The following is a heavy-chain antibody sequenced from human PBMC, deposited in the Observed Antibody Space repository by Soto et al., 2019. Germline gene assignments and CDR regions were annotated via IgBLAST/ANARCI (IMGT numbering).Heavy chain of an antibody. D-gene: IGHD6-13*01. CDR3: ARDILLYSSSWSWAYLDY. V-gene: IGHV1-18*01. Sequence: QVQLVQSGAEVKKPGASVKVSCKASGYTFTSYGISWVRQAPGQGIEWMGWISAYNGNTNYAKKLQGRVTITTDTSTSTAYMERTSPRSDDTAVYYCARDILLYSSSWSWAYLDYWGQGTRVTVSS. CDR1: GYTFTSYG. J-gene: IGHJ4*02. CDR2: ISAYNGNT.